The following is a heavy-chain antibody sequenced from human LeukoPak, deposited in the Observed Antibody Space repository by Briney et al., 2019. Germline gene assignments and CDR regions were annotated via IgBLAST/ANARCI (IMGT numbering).Heavy chain of an antibody. J-gene: IGHJ4*02. CDR2: IYSGGST. V-gene: IGHV3-53*01. CDR3: AREWYSSGWYYFGY. Sequence: GGSLRLSCAASGFTVSSNYMSWVRQAPGKGLEWVSVIYSGGSTYYADSVKGRFTISRDNSKNTLYLQMNSLRAEDTAVYYCAREWYSSGWYYFGYWGRGTLVTVSS. D-gene: IGHD6-19*01. CDR1: GFTVSSNY.